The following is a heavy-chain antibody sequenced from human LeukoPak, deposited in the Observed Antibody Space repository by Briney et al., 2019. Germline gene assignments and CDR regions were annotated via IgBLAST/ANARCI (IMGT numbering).Heavy chain of an antibody. V-gene: IGHV1-46*01. J-gene: IGHJ4*02. CDR3: AREVPSSGYYQYFHY. D-gene: IGHD3-22*01. Sequence: ASVKVSCKASGYTFTNFYLHWVRQAPRQGLEWMGIINPSDGATAYAQKFLGRVTMTRDTSTTSVYMELRSLTSDDTAVYYCAREVPSSGYYQYFHYWGQGTLGTVSS. CDR1: GYTFTNFY. CDR2: INPSDGAT.